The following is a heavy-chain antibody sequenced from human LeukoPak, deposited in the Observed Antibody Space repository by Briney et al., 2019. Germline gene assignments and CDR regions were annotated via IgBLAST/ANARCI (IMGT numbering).Heavy chain of an antibody. CDR3: TTDLGDYGDYVRC. V-gene: IGHV3-15*01. J-gene: IGHJ4*02. CDR1: GFIFSKAW. CDR2: IKSDGGAT. D-gene: IGHD4-17*01. Sequence: GGSLRLSCAASGFIFSKAWMSWVRQAPGRGLEWVGRIKSDGGATDYAAPVQGRFTISRDDSKNTFFLQMNSLKAEDTAVYYCTTDLGDYGDYVRCWGQGTLVTVSS.